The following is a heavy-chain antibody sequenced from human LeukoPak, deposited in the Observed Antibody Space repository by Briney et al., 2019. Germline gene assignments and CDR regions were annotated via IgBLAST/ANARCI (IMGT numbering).Heavy chain of an antibody. CDR3: ARDIPAGHFDY. J-gene: IGHJ4*02. CDR1: GFTFSSYW. CDR2: ISSSSSYI. D-gene: IGHD2-21*01. Sequence: GGSLRLSCAASGFTFSSYWMSWVRQAPGKGLEWVSSISSSSSYIYYADSVKGRFTISRDNAKNSLYLQMNSLRAEDTAVYYCARDIPAGHFDYWGQGTLVTVSS. V-gene: IGHV3-21*01.